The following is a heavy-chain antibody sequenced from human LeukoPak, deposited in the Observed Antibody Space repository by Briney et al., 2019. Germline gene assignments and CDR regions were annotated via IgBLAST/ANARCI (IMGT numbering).Heavy chain of an antibody. J-gene: IGHJ4*02. CDR3: ARGLGATSYFDY. D-gene: IGHD1-26*01. CDR1: GYSISSGYY. CDR2: IYHSGST. Sequence: SETLSLTCTVSGYSISSGYYWGWVWQPPGKGLGGIGSIYHSGSTYYNPSLKSRVTISVDTSKNQFSLKLSSVTAADTAVYYCARGLGATSYFDYWGQGTLVTVSS. V-gene: IGHV4-38-2*02.